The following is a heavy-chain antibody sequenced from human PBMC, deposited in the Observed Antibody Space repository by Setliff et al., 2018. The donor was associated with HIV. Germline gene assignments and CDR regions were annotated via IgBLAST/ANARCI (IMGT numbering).Heavy chain of an antibody. V-gene: IGHV4-4*07. Sequence: SLTCTVSDSGTYYWSWIRQPAGKGLEWIGRVSSRGDTNYNPSLKSRVTMSVDTSKNQFSLKLRSVTAADTAVYYCARGFSGDYLFTGYMDVWGKGTTVTVSS. D-gene: IGHD3-22*01. CDR1: DSGTYY. CDR2: VSSRGDT. J-gene: IGHJ6*03. CDR3: ARGFSGDYLFTGYMDV.